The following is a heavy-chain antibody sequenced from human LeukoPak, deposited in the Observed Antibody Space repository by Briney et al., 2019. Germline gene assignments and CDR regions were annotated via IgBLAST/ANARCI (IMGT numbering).Heavy chain of an antibody. CDR1: GYTFTSYD. D-gene: IGHD1-26*01. CDR3: ARGSIWSYSSSINWFDP. Sequence: GASVKVSCKASGYTFTSYDINWVRQATGQGLEWMGWMNPNSGNTGYAQKFQGRVTITRNTSISTAYMELSSLRSEDTAVYYCARGSIWSYSSSINWFDPWGQGTLVTVSS. CDR2: MNPNSGNT. J-gene: IGHJ5*02. V-gene: IGHV1-8*03.